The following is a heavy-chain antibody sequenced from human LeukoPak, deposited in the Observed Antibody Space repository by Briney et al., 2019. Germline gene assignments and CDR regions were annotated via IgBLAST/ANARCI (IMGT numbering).Heavy chain of an antibody. CDR2: ISGSGGST. V-gene: IGHV3-23*01. Sequence: GGSLRLSCAASGFTFSSYALTWVRQAPGKGLEWVSAISGSGGSTGYADSVKGRFTISRDNSKNTLYLQMNSLRAEDTAVYYCASAPYGSGTFLDYWGQGTLVTVSS. J-gene: IGHJ4*02. CDR3: ASAPYGSGTFLDY. CDR1: GFTFSSYA. D-gene: IGHD3-10*01.